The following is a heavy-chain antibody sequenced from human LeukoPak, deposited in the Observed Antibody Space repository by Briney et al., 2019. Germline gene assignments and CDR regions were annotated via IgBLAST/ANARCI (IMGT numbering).Heavy chain of an antibody. CDR2: IYYSGST. CDR1: GGSISSYY. D-gene: IGHD2-2*01. Sequence: PSETLSLTCTVSGGSISSYYWSWIRQPPGKGLEWIGYIYYSGSTNYNPSLKSRVTISVDTSKNQFSLKLSSVTAADTAVYYCASVAFSRLGYCSSTSCPAQFDYWGQGTLVTVSS. J-gene: IGHJ4*02. CDR3: ASVAFSRLGYCSSTSCPAQFDY. V-gene: IGHV4-59*01.